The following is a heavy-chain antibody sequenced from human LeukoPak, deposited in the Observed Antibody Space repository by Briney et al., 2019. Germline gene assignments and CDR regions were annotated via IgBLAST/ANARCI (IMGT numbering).Heavy chain of an antibody. D-gene: IGHD3-10*01. CDR2: IRSKAYGGTT. J-gene: IGHJ6*03. Sequence: GGSLRLSCTASGFTFGDYAMSWFRQAPGKGLEWVGFIRSKAYGGTTEYAASVKGRFTISRDDSKSIAYLQMNSLKTEDTAVYYCTTHYYGSGSYPDYYYYYYMDVWGKGTTVTVSS. V-gene: IGHV3-49*03. CDR3: TTHYYGSGSYPDYYYYYYMDV. CDR1: GFTFGDYA.